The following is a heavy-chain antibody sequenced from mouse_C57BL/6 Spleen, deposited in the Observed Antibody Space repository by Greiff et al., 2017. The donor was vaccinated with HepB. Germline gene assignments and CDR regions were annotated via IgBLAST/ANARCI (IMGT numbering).Heavy chain of an antibody. D-gene: IGHD2-12*01. V-gene: IGHV5-17*01. CDR2: ISSGSSTI. J-gene: IGHJ3*01. CDR1: GFTFSDYG. CDR3: ARKNYREAWFAY. Sequence: EVKVVESGGGLVKPGGSLKLSCAASGFTFSDYGMHWVRQAPEKGLEWVAYISSGSSTIYYADTVKGRFTISRDNAKNTLFLQMTSLRSEDTAIYYCARKNYREAWFAYWGQGTPVTVSA.